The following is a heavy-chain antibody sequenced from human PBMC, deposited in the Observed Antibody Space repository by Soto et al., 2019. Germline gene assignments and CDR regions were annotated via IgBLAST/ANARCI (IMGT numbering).Heavy chain of an antibody. V-gene: IGHV4-39*01. Sequence: QLQLQESGPGLLKPSETLSLTCTVSGGSISNYNYYWVWIRQPPGGGLEWIGSIYYSGDSYYNPSLKSPVTVSLDTSQNQLSLKLSSVTAADTAVYYCAGDLSSKTIYFDDWGQGTLVTVSS. J-gene: IGHJ4*02. D-gene: IGHD3-16*02. CDR3: AGDLSSKTIYFDD. CDR2: IYYSGDS. CDR1: GGSISNYNYY.